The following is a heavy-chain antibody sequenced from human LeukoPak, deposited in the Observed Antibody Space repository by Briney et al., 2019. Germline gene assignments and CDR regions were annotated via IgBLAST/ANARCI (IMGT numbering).Heavy chain of an antibody. V-gene: IGHV3-33*01. D-gene: IGHD3-10*01. CDR2: MDYGGSNK. CDR3: ARGPLELQD. CDR1: GFTFSSYG. Sequence: PGRSLRPSCAASGFTFSSYGMHWVRQAPGKGLEWVAVMDYGGSNKYYADSVKGRFTISRYNSKNTLYLQMNSLRAEDTAVYYCARGPLELQDWGQGTLVTVSS. J-gene: IGHJ4*02.